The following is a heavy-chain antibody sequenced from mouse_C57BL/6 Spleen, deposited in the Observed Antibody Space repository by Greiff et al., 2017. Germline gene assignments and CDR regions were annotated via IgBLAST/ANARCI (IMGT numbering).Heavy chain of an antibody. J-gene: IGHJ2*01. CDR1: GYTFTSYW. D-gene: IGHD3-2*02. Sequence: QVQLKESGAELVKPGASVKLSCKASGYTFTSYWMHWVKQRPGKGLEWIGQIYPGDGDTNYNGKFKGKATLTADKSSSTDYMPLSSLTSEDSAVYCCARSSSDYWGQGTNLTVSS. V-gene: IGHV1-80*01. CDR2: IYPGDGDT. CDR3: ARSSSDY.